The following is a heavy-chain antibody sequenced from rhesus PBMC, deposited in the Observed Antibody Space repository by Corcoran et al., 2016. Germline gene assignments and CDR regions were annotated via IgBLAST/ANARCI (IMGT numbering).Heavy chain of an antibody. CDR3: ARGWRASSGWYSRFDV. CDR2: SSGSGGRT. D-gene: IGHD6-31*01. CDR1: GCSISSTY. V-gene: IGHV4-173*01. J-gene: IGHJ5-1*01. Sequence: QLQLQESGPGLVTPSETLSLTCAVSGCSISSTYWSWIRQPPGPGLEGIGRSSGSGGRTDYNPSRKSRVTISTDTTKNQFSLKLSSVTAADTAVYYCARGWRASSGWYSRFDVWGAGVLVTVSS.